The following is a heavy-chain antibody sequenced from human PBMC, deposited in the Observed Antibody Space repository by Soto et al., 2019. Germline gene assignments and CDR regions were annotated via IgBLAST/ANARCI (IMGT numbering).Heavy chain of an antibody. CDR3: AREHYYDSSGHPYYFDY. D-gene: IGHD3-22*01. Sequence: PSVKVSCKASGYTFTGYYMHWVRQAPGQGLEWMGWINPNSGGTNYAQKFQGRVTMTRDTSISTAYMELSRLRSDDTAVYYCAREHYYDSSGHPYYFDYWGQGTLVTVSS. J-gene: IGHJ4*02. CDR1: GYTFTGYY. CDR2: INPNSGGT. V-gene: IGHV1-2*02.